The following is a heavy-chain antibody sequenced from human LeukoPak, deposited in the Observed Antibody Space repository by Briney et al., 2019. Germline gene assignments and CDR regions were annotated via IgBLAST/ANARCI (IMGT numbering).Heavy chain of an antibody. CDR1: GFTFSSYA. Sequence: GGSLRLSCAASGFTFSSYAMSWVRQAPGKGLEWVSGISESGGSTHHADSVKGRFTVSRDNSKNTLYSQMNSLRVEDTAIYYCVKDGSMFDPWGQGTLVTVAS. D-gene: IGHD1-26*01. CDR3: VKDGSMFDP. CDR2: ISESGGST. V-gene: IGHV3-23*01. J-gene: IGHJ5*02.